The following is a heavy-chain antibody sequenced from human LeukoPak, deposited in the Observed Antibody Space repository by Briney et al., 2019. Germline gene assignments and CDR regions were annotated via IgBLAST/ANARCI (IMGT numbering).Heavy chain of an antibody. CDR3: ARDNDGVLWFGELLSRGLFDP. Sequence: ASVKVSCKASGYTFTSYGISWVRQAPGQGLEWMGWISAYNGNTNYAQKLQGRVTMTTDTSTSTAYMELRSLRSDDTAVYYCARDNDGVLWFGELLSRGLFDPWGQGTLVTVSS. D-gene: IGHD3-10*01. J-gene: IGHJ5*02. CDR2: ISAYNGNT. CDR1: GYTFTSYG. V-gene: IGHV1-18*01.